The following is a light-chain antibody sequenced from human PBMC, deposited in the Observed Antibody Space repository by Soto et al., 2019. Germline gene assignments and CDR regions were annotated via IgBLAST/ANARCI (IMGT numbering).Light chain of an antibody. V-gene: IGKV3-11*01. CDR1: QSVDSY. CDR2: GAS. CDR3: QQRYICPIT. J-gene: IGKJ5*01. Sequence: IVLTQSPASLSLSPGERATLSCRASQSVDSYLVWYQQKPGQAPRLLIFGASNRATGIPARFSGSGSGTDVTLNINSLEHDDFAFYYGQQRYICPITLGQGTLLEIK.